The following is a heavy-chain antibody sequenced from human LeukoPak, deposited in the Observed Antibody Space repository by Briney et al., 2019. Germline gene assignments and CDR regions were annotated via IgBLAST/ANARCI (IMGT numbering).Heavy chain of an antibody. V-gene: IGHV4-39*02. J-gene: IGHJ5*02. Sequence: SETLSLTCTVSGGSISSSSYYWGWIRQPPGKGLEWIGSIYYSGSTYYNPSLKSRVTISVDTSKNQFSLKLSSVTAADTAVYYCARDPYLNWFDPWGQGTLVTVSS. CDR1: GGSISSSSYY. CDR3: ARDPYLNWFDP. CDR2: IYYSGST.